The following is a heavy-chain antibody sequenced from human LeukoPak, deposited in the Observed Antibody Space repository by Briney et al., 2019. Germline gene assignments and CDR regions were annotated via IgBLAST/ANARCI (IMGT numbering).Heavy chain of an antibody. V-gene: IGHV3-7*01. Sequence: GGSLRLSCAGSGFTFSDYWMTWVRQAPGKGLEWVANIKEDGSGKYYVDSVKGRFTISRDNAENSLYLQMNSLRAEDAAVYYCATQMVGATTIDHWGQGTLVTVSS. CDR1: GFTFSDYW. D-gene: IGHD1-26*01. J-gene: IGHJ4*02. CDR3: ATQMVGATTIDH. CDR2: IKEDGSGK.